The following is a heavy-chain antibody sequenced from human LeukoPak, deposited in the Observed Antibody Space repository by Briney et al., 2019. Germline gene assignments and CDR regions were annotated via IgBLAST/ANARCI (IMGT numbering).Heavy chain of an antibody. CDR1: GFSFSSYG. CDR2: ISYDGAKK. Sequence: GRSLRLSCAASGFSFSSYGMHWVRQAPGKGLEWVAVISYDGAKKYYADAVKGRFTISRDNFRNTLDLQMNSLRVEDTAVYYCAKSGSRMIGVENWGQGTLVTVSS. J-gene: IGHJ4*02. CDR3: AKSGSRMIGVEN. D-gene: IGHD3-22*01. V-gene: IGHV3-30*18.